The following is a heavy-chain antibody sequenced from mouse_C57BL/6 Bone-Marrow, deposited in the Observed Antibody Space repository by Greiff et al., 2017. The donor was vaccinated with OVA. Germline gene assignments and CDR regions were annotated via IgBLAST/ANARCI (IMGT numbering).Heavy chain of an antibody. J-gene: IGHJ2*01. CDR2: IYPRSGNT. CDR3: ARMGYGNYGD. Sequence: QVQLQQSGAGLARPGASVKLSCTASGYTFTSYGISWVKQRTGQGLEWIGEIYPRSGNTYYTEKVKGKATLTADKSSSTPYMEIPSLTSEDSAGYCCARMGYGNYGDWGQGTTLTVSS. CDR1: GYTFTSYG. V-gene: IGHV1-81*01. D-gene: IGHD2-10*02.